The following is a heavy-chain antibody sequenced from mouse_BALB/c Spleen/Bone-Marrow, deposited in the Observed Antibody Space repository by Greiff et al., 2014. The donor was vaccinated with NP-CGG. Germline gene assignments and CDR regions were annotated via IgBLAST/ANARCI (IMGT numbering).Heavy chain of an antibody. CDR3: ARRITTARAMDY. CDR2: INPGSGGT. Sequence: QVQLKQSGAELVRPGTSVKVSCKASGYAFTNYLIEWVKQRPGQGLEWIGVINPGSGGTNYNEKFKGKATLTADKSSSTAYMQLSSLTSVDSAVYFCARRITTARAMDYWGQGTSVTVSS. V-gene: IGHV1-54*01. J-gene: IGHJ4*01. CDR1: GYAFTNYL. D-gene: IGHD1-2*01.